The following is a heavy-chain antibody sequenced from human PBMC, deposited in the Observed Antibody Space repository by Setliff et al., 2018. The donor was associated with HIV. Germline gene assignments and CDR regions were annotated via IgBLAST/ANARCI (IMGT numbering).Heavy chain of an antibody. D-gene: IGHD3-10*01. V-gene: IGHV4-39*07. Sequence: PSETLSLTCTVSGGSISSSSYYWGWIRQPPGKGLEWIGSIYYSGSTYHNPSLKSRVTISVDTSKNQFSLKLSSVTAADTAVYYCARGRQRYYGSGSYYHDYWGQGTLVTVSS. J-gene: IGHJ4*02. CDR1: GGSISSSSYY. CDR3: ARGRQRYYGSGSYYHDY. CDR2: IYYSGST.